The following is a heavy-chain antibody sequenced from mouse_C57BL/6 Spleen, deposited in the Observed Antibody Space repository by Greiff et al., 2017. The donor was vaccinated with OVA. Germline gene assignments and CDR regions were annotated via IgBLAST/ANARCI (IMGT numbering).Heavy chain of an antibody. Sequence: QVQLKQSGAELVRPGTSVKMSCKASGYTFTNHWIGWAKQRPGHGLEWIGDIYPGGGYTNYNQKFKGKATLTVDKSSSTAYMQLSSLTSEDSAVYFCARDYYGSSSQYFDVWGTGTTVTVSS. D-gene: IGHD1-1*01. CDR2: IYPGGGYT. CDR1: GYTFTNHW. J-gene: IGHJ1*03. V-gene: IGHV1-63*01. CDR3: ARDYYGSSSQYFDV.